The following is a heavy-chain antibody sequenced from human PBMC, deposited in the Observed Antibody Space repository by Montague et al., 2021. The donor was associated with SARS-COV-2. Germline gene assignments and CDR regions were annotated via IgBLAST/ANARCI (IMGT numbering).Heavy chain of an antibody. CDR3: ARRLGGSGWLDY. CDR2: IHSSGST. D-gene: IGHD6-25*01. V-gene: IGHV4-39*01. CDR1: GGSISGGSYY. J-gene: IGHJ4*02. Sequence: SETLSLTCTVAGGSISGGSYYWGWIRQPPGKGLEWIGNIHSSGSTYYKSRVTISVDTSKNQFSLKVTSVTAADTAVYYCARRLGGSGWLDYWGQGTLVTVSS.